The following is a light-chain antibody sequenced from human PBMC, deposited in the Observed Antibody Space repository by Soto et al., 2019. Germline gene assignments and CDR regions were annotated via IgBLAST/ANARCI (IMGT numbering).Light chain of an antibody. J-gene: IGKJ3*01. V-gene: IGKV3-20*01. Sequence: EIVLTQSPGTLSLSPGERATLSCRASQSVSSSYLAWYQQKPGQAPRLLIYGASSRATGIPVRFSGSGSGTDFTLTISRLEPEDFAVYYCQQYGSPITFGPGTKVDIK. CDR3: QQYGSPIT. CDR2: GAS. CDR1: QSVSSSY.